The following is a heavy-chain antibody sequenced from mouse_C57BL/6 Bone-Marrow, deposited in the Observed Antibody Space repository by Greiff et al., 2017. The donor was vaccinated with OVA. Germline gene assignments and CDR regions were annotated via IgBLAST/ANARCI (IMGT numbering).Heavy chain of an antibody. D-gene: IGHD2-3*01. Sequence: EVQLQPSWAELVRPGASVKLSCTASGFNIKDDYMHWVKQRPEQGLEWLGWIDPDNGDTEYASKFQGKATITADTSSNTAYLQLSSLTSEDTAVYYCTTLWLLRGAWFAYWGQGTLVTVSA. J-gene: IGHJ3*01. CDR3: TTLWLLRGAWFAY. CDR1: GFNIKDDY. CDR2: IDPDNGDT. V-gene: IGHV14-4*01.